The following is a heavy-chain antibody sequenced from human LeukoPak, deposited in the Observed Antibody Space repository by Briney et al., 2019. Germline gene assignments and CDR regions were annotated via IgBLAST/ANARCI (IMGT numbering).Heavy chain of an antibody. D-gene: IGHD6-19*01. CDR2: IWFDGSNK. J-gene: IGHJ3*01. CDR3: ARDRGSGDSFDL. Sequence: TGRSLRLSCAASGFTFSTYGMHWVRQAPGKGLEWVAVIWFDGSNKYYVDSVKGRFSISRDNSKNTLYLQMNSLRAEDTAVYYCARDRGSGDSFDLWGQGTVVTVSS. V-gene: IGHV3-33*01. CDR1: GFTFSTYG.